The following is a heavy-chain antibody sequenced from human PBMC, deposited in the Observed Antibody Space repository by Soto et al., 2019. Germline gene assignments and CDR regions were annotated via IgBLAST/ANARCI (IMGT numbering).Heavy chain of an antibody. CDR2: IYYSGST. V-gene: IGHV4-59*04. CDR1: GGSISSYY. Sequence: SETLSLTCTVSGGSISSYYWSWIRQPPGKGLEWIGYIYYSGSTYYNPSLKSRVTISVDTSKNQFSLKLSSVTAADTAVYYCARLGSSSTDYWGQGTLVTVSS. J-gene: IGHJ4*02. D-gene: IGHD6-13*01. CDR3: ARLGSSSTDY.